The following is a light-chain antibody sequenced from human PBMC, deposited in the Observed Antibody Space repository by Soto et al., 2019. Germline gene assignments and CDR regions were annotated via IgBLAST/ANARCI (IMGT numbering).Light chain of an antibody. CDR1: QSVSSY. Sequence: IVFTQSPATHSLSPGERATLSCSASQSVSSYLAGYQQKPGQAPRLLIYSAPHRATGIPARCSGSGDGTEFTRTISRLEPEDFAVYYCQQRSNSCGQGARLEI. J-gene: IGKJ5*01. V-gene: IGKV3-11*01. CDR3: QQRSNS. CDR2: SAP.